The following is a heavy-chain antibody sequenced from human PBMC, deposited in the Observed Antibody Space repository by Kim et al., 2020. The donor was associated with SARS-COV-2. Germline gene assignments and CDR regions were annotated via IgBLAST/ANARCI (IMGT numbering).Heavy chain of an antibody. D-gene: IGHD1-26*01. J-gene: IGHJ1*01. CDR2: IHSGGTT. V-gene: IGHV3-53*01. CDR1: GFSVSSNY. Sequence: GGSLRLSCAASGFSVSSNYMSWVRQAPGKGLEWVSIIHSGGTTYYADSVKGRFTISRDNSKNTLFLQMNSLRAEDTAVYYCAKNRGVGAPAGWGQGTLVT. CDR3: AKNRGVGAPAG.